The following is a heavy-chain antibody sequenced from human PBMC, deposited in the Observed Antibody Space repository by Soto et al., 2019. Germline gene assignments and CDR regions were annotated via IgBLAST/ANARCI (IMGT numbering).Heavy chain of an antibody. V-gene: IGHV4-39*01. D-gene: IGHD1-26*01. CDR3: VRLLNSGSYKFGP. CDR1: GGSISTTNYY. J-gene: IGHJ5*02. Sequence: SETLSLTCTVSGGSISTTNYYWGWVRQPPGKGLEWIGNIYYSGSAYYNPSLKSRVTISVDTSKNQFSLKMSSVTAADTAVYNCVRLLNSGSYKFGPWGQGTLVTVSS. CDR2: IYYSGSA.